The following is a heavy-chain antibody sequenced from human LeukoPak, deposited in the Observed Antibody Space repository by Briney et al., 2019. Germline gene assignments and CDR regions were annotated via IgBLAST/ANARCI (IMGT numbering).Heavy chain of an antibody. J-gene: IGHJ5*02. D-gene: IGHD6-13*01. Sequence: ASVKVSCKASGYTFTSYYMHWVRQAPGQGLEWMGWISAYNGNTNYAQKLQGRVTMTTDTSTSTAYMELRSLRSDDTAVYYCARKLAAGGRFDPWGQGTLVTVSS. CDR1: GYTFTSYY. V-gene: IGHV1-18*04. CDR3: ARKLAAGGRFDP. CDR2: ISAYNGNT.